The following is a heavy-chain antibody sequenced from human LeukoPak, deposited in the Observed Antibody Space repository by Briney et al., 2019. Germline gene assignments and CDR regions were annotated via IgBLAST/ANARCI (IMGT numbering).Heavy chain of an antibody. V-gene: IGHV3-48*01. D-gene: IGHD6-19*01. CDR2: ISSSSSTI. CDR1: GFTFSSYS. Sequence: GGSLRLSCAASGFTFSSYSMNWVRQAPGKGLEWVSYISSSSSTIYSADSVKGRFTISRDNAKNSLYLQMNSLRAEDTAVYYCALGGSGWVFDYWGQGTLVTVSS. J-gene: IGHJ4*02. CDR3: ALGGSGWVFDY.